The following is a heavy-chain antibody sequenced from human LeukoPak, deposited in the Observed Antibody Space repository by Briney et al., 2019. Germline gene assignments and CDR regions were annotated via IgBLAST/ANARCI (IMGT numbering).Heavy chain of an antibody. D-gene: IGHD4-23*01. CDR1: GGTFSRYA. J-gene: IGHJ5*02. CDR3: ARKTPVVTPHVGWLDP. Sequence: ASVKVSCTASGGTFSRYAISWVRPAPGQGLEWMGGIIPIFGTANYAQKFQGRVTITPDEYTSTAYLELSRLRSEDTAVYYCARKTPVVTPHVGWLDPWGQGSMVTVCS. V-gene: IGHV1-69*13. CDR2: IIPIFGTA.